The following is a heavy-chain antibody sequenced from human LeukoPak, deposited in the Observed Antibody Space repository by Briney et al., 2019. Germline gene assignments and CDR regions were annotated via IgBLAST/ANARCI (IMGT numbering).Heavy chain of an antibody. Sequence: SETLSLTCTVSGGSISSSSYYWGWIRQPPGKGLEWIGSIYYRGSTYYNPSLKSRVTISVDTSKNQFSLKLSSVTAADTAVYYCARRYCSGGSCYSDNWFDPWGQGTLVTVSS. D-gene: IGHD2-15*01. J-gene: IGHJ5*02. V-gene: IGHV4-39*01. CDR2: IYYRGST. CDR1: GGSISSSSYY. CDR3: ARRYCSGGSCYSDNWFDP.